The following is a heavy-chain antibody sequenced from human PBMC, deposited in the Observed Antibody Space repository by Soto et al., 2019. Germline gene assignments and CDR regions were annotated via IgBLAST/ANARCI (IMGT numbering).Heavy chain of an antibody. V-gene: IGHV4-30-4*08. CDR2: IYYSGST. D-gene: IGHD2-21*02. J-gene: IGHJ4*02. CDR3: ARDGETYGGNSGH. CDR1: GGSISSYY. Sequence: SETLSVTCTVCGGSISSYYWSWIRQPPGKGLEWIGYIYYSGSTYYNPSLKSRVTISVDTSKNQFSLKLSSVTAADTAVYYCARDGETYGGNSGHWGQGTLVTVSS.